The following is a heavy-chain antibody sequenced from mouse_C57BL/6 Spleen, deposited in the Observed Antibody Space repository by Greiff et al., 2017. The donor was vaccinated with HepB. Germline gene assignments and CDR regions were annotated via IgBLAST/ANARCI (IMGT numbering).Heavy chain of an antibody. CDR1: GYTFTDYT. D-gene: IGHD2-14*01. V-gene: IGHV1-78*01. Sequence: VQLQQSDAELVKPGASVKISCKVSGYTFTDYTIHWMKQRPEQGLEWIGYIYPRDGSTKYNEKFKGKATLTADNSSSTAYMQLNSLTSEDSAVYFCARSGVRQGLWFAYWGQGTLVTVSA. CDR2: IYPRDGST. CDR3: ARSGVRQGLWFAY. J-gene: IGHJ3*01.